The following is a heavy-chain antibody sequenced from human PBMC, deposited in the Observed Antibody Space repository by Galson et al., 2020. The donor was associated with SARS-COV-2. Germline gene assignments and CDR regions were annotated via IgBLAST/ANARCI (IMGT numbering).Heavy chain of an antibody. V-gene: IGHV4-30-4*01. CDR2: IYYTGTT. Sequence: SETLSLTCSVSGDSISSGNSYWSWIRQPPGKGLEWIGYIYYTGTTYYNPSLKSRVSLAVDTSKNQFSLKLRSVTATDTAVYYCARADSTNSRFCYSYIHVWGTGTTVTVSS. CDR1: GDSISSGNSY. D-gene: IGHD2-15*01. CDR3: ARADSTNSRFCYSYIHV. J-gene: IGHJ6*03.